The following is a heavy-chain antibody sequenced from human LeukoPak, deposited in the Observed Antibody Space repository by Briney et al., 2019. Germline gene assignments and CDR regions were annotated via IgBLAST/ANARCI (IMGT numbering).Heavy chain of an antibody. J-gene: IGHJ4*02. V-gene: IGHV3-66*01. CDR3: ARGYSGWYSGY. Sequence: GGSLRLSCVASGFTVSSNYMSWVRQAPGKGLEWVSVIYSSGSTYHADSVKGRFTISRDNAKNSLYLQMNSLRAEDTAVYYCARGYSGWYSGYWGQGALVTVSS. D-gene: IGHD6-19*01. CDR2: IYSSGST. CDR1: GFTVSSNY.